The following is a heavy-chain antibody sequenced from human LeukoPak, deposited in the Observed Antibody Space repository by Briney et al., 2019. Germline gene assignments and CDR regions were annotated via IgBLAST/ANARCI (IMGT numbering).Heavy chain of an antibody. CDR3: ARYGSSPATYFDC. V-gene: IGHV4-34*01. Sequence: SETLSLTCAVYGGSFSGYYWNWIRQPPGKGLEWIGEINHSGSTNYNPSLKSRVTISVDTSKNQFSLKLSSVTAADTAMYYCARYGSSPATYFDCWGQGPLVTVSS. J-gene: IGHJ4*02. CDR1: GGSFSGYY. D-gene: IGHD5-18*01. CDR2: INHSGST.